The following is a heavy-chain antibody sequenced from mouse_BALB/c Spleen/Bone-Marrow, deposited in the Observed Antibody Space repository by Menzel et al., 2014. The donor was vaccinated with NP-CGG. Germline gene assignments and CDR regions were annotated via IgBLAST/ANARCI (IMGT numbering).Heavy chain of an antibody. CDR3: ARDWALYYYGSSCVWFAY. CDR2: IWAGGST. V-gene: IGHV2-9*02. Sequence: VKLVESGPGLVAPSQSLSITCTVSGFSLTSYGVHWVRQPPGKGLEWLGVIWAGGSTNYNSALMSRLSISKDNPKSQVFLKMNGLQTDDTAMYYCARDWALYYYGSSCVWFAYWGQGTLVTVSA. D-gene: IGHD1-1*01. CDR1: GFSLTSYG. J-gene: IGHJ3*01.